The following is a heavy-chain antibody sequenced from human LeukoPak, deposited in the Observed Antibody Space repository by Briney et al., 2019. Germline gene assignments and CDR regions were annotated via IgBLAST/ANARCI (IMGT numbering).Heavy chain of an antibody. V-gene: IGHV4-4*09. CDR1: PGPISVYS. D-gene: IGHD2-2*01. Sequence: PSVTLSVTRTVTPGPISVYSGSGIRQPPGKGLECVAYLYSSGQTEYNPSLVSRVTISVGTAEYQFSLKVSSVTAADTAVYYCARLILGYCISTSCYDSYYMDVWGKGTTVTVSS. CDR3: ARLILGYCISTSCYDSYYMDV. J-gene: IGHJ6*03. CDR2: LYSSGQT.